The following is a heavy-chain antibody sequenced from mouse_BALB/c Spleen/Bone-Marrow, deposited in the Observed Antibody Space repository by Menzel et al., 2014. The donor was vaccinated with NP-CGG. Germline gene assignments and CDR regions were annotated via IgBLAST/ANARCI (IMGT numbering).Heavy chain of an antibody. J-gene: IGHJ2*01. Sequence: ESGGGLVKLGGSLKLSCAASGFTFSSYYMSWVRQTPEKRLELVAAINSNGGSTYYPDTVKGRFTISRDNAKXTLYLQMSSLKSEDTALYYCARRGWDGYFDYWGQGTTLTVSS. V-gene: IGHV5-6-2*01. D-gene: IGHD4-1*01. CDR3: ARRGWDGYFDY. CDR2: INSNGGST. CDR1: GFTFSSYY.